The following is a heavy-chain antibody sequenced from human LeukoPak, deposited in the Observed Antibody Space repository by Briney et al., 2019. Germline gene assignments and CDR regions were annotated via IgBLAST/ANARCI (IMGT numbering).Heavy chain of an antibody. CDR1: GGSITSRSYY. J-gene: IGHJ4*02. CDR2: IYYSGTT. V-gene: IGHV4-39*01. Sequence: SETLSLTCTVSGGSITSRSYYWGWIRQPPGKGLEWIRSIYYSGTTYYNPSLESRVAISVDTSKNQFSLRLTSVTAADTAVYFCARQTGFWIGYQLYFDYWGQGSLVTVSS. CDR3: ARQTGFWIGYQLYFDY. D-gene: IGHD3-3*01.